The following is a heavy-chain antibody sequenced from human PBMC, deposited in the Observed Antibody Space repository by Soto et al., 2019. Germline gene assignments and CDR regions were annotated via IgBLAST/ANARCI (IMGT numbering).Heavy chain of an antibody. Sequence: EVQMLESGGGLVQPGGSLRLSCEVSGFTFTSYAMNWVRQAPGKGLEWVAGMTSSGSGTFYADSVKGRFTISRDNFRNTLYLELSTVREDDTAVYFCAKDLRIIGARPWFKCFDDWGQGTLVTVSS. CDR1: GFTFTSYA. CDR3: AKDLRIIGARPWFKCFDD. D-gene: IGHD6-6*01. V-gene: IGHV3-23*01. CDR2: MTSSGSGT. J-gene: IGHJ4*02.